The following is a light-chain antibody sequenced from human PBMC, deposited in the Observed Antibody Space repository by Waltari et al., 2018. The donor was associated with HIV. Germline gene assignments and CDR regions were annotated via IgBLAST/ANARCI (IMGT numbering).Light chain of an antibody. J-gene: IGKJ1*01. CDR1: QNISHTSNNRHY. CDR2: GAS. V-gene: IGKV4-1*01. CDR3: QQYYSSPRT. Sequence: DIVMTQSPDSLAVSPGERATINCQSSQNISHTSNNRHYLAWNKQKLGQPPKLLIYGASARESGVPDRFSGSGSGTFFTLSISSLQSEDVAIYFCQQYYSSPRTFGQGTKV.